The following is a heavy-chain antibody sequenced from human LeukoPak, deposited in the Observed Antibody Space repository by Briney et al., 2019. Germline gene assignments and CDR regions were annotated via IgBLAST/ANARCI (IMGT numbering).Heavy chain of an antibody. CDR1: GFTFSDSS. Sequence: GGSLRLSCVTSGFTFSDSSLNWVRQAPGKGLEWVSYISGSGNIYYADSVKGRFTISRDNAKNSVYLQMNSLRAEDTAVYYCARASGHDFGRFDCWGQGTPVTVSS. CDR2: ISGSGNI. V-gene: IGHV3-69-1*01. J-gene: IGHJ4*02. CDR3: ARASGHDFGRFDC. D-gene: IGHD3-22*01.